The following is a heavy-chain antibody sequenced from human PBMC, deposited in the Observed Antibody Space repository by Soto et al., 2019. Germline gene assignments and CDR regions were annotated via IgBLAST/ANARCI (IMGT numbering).Heavy chain of an antibody. Sequence: QVQLVQSGAEVKKPGSSVKVSCKASGGTFSSYAISWVRQAPGQGLEWMGGIIPIFGTANYAQKFQGRVTITADESTSRAYMEVQSLRCEDTAVLFCERGGGETPWFDPWPGNPGHRLL. CDR2: IIPIFGTA. CDR1: GGTFSSYA. D-gene: IGHD4-17*01. J-gene: IGHJ5*02. V-gene: IGHV1-69*01. CDR3: ERGGGETPWFDP.